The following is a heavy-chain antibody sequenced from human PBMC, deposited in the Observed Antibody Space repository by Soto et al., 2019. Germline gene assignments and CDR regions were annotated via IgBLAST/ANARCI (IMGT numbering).Heavy chain of an antibody. J-gene: IGHJ6*03. CDR2: ISGSGGST. Sequence: GGSLRLSCAASGFTFSSYAMSWVRQAPGKGLEWVSAISGSGGSTYYADSVKGRFTISRDNSKNTLYLQMNSLRAEDTAVYYCAKDKKGNYYYYYYYYMDVWGKGTTVTVSS. D-gene: IGHD1-26*01. V-gene: IGHV3-23*01. CDR3: AKDKKGNYYYYYYYYMDV. CDR1: GFTFSSYA.